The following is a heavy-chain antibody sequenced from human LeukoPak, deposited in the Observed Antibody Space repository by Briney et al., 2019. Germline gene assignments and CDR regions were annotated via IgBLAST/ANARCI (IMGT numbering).Heavy chain of an antibody. V-gene: IGHV3-21*01. J-gene: IGHJ4*02. Sequence: PGGSLRLSCAASGFTFSIYWMSWVRQAPGKGLEWVSSITSGSSYIYYADSVKGRFTISRDNAKNSLYLQMNSLRAEDTAVYYCARSDLYGDYPPGKYWGQGTLVTVSS. CDR3: ARSDLYGDYPPGKY. CDR1: GFTFSIYW. CDR2: ITSGSSYI. D-gene: IGHD4-17*01.